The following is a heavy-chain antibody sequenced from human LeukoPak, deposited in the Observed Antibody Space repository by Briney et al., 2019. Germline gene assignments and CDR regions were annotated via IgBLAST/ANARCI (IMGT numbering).Heavy chain of an antibody. CDR1: GYTFTGYY. D-gene: IGHD3-3*01. Sequence: ASVKVSCKASGYTFTGYYMHWVRQAPGQGLEWMGWINPNSGGTNYAQKFQGRVTMTRDTSISTAYMELSRLRSDDTAVYYCASTPAQYYDFWIPITHYYYYMDVWGKGTTVTVSS. CDR2: INPNSGGT. CDR3: ASTPAQYYDFWIPITHYYYYMDV. V-gene: IGHV1-2*02. J-gene: IGHJ6*03.